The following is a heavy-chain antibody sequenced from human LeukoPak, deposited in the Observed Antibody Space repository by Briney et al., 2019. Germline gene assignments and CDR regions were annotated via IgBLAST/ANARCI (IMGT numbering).Heavy chain of an antibody. J-gene: IGHJ3*02. CDR1: GFTFSSYE. CDR2: ISSSGSTM. Sequence: GGALRLSCAASGFTFSSYEMNWVRQAPGKGLEWISYISSSGSTMYYADSVKGRFTISRDNSKNTLYLQMNSLRAEDTAVYFCARERQDTILHSGAFDIWGQGTMVTVSS. V-gene: IGHV3-48*03. CDR3: ARERQDTILHSGAFDI. D-gene: IGHD2-21*01.